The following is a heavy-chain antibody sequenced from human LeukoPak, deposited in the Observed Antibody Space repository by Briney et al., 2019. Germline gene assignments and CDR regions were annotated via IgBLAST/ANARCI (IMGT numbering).Heavy chain of an antibody. D-gene: IGHD2-21*02. V-gene: IGHV4-39*07. Sequence: SETLSLTCTVSGGSISSSSYYWGWIRQPPGKGLEWIGSIYTSGSTNYNPSLKSRVTMSVDTSKNQFSLKLSSVTAADTAVYYCARTPNTCGGDCYPDYWGQGTLVTVSS. J-gene: IGHJ4*02. CDR2: IYTSGST. CDR1: GGSISSSSYY. CDR3: ARTPNTCGGDCYPDY.